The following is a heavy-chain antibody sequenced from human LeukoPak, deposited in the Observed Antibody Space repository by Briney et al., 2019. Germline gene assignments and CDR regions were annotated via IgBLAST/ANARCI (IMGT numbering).Heavy chain of an antibody. J-gene: IGHJ6*03. V-gene: IGHV3-23*01. CDR3: AKVAGRAFGAVIASRARYYMDV. Sequence: HPGGSLRLSCAASGFTFSSYAMSWVRQAPGKGLEWVSGISGRDSTTYYADSVKGRFTISRENSKNTLYLQMNSLRAEDTAVYYCAKVAGRAFGAVIASRARYYMDVWGKGTTVTVSS. CDR1: GFTFSSYA. CDR2: ISGRDSTT. D-gene: IGHD3-16*02.